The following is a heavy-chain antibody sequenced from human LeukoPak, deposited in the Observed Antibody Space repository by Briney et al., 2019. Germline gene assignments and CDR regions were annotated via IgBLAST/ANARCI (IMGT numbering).Heavy chain of an antibody. CDR1: GFTFSSYA. CDR2: ITGSGGDT. D-gene: IGHD2/OR15-2a*01. J-gene: IGHJ4*02. V-gene: IGHV3-23*01. CDR3: ATKRNIVTTSADDF. Sequence: PGGSLRLSCAASGFTFSSYAMSWVPQAPGKGLEWVSGITGSGGDTYYADSVKGRFPIPRDNYKNTLYLQMTSLRAEDTAAYYCATKRNIVTTSADDFWGQGTLVTVS.